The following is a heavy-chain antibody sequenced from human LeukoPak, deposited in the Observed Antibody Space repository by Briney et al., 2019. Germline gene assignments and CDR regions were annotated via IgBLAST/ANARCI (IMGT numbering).Heavy chain of an antibody. CDR1: GFTFSSYA. J-gene: IGHJ6*02. CDR2: ISSSSSTI. Sequence: GGSLRLSCAASGFTFSSYAMNWVRQAPGKGLEWVSYISSSSSTIYYADSVKGRFTISRDNAKNSLYLQMNSLRAEDTAVYYCARDALYDYGDNNYYYYYGMDVWGQGTTVTVSS. CDR3: ARDALYDYGDNNYYYYYGMDV. V-gene: IGHV3-48*04. D-gene: IGHD4-17*01.